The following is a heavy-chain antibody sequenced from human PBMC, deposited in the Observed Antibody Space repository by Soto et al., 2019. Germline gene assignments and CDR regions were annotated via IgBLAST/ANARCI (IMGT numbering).Heavy chain of an antibody. CDR3: AKDAEMHATRLLSYFALDL. CDR2: LSSDGSNN. J-gene: IGHJ6*02. D-gene: IGHD3-10*01. Sequence: QVQLVESGGGVVQPGGSLRLSCAARGFALSPYTIHWVRQAPGKGLEWVAGLSSDGSNNFYPDSVKGRITMSRDNSKTTVHLQINNLRPEDTAIYYCAKDAEMHATRLLSYFALDLWGRGTTVTVSS. CDR1: GFALSPYT. V-gene: IGHV3-30-3*01.